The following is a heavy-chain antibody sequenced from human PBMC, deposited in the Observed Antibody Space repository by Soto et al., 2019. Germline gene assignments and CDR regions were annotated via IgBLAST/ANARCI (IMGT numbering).Heavy chain of an antibody. Sequence: QVQLQESGPGLVKPSETLSLTCTVSGGSINSYYWSWIRQPPGKGLEWIGSLSYSGNFYYNPSLKSRISISVDTSKNQFSLTLTSVAAADAAVYYCARQSCSGGGFYSGHQDWYFSLWGRGTLVTVSS. J-gene: IGHJ2*01. CDR1: GGSINSYY. CDR3: ARQSCSGGGFYSGHQDWYFSL. V-gene: IGHV4-59*01. CDR2: LSYSGNF. D-gene: IGHD2-15*01.